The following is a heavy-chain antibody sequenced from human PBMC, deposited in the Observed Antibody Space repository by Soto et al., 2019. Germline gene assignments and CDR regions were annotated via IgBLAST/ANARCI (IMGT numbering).Heavy chain of an antibody. CDR3: ARGGTTVRWFDP. J-gene: IGHJ5*02. CDR2: INAGNGNT. D-gene: IGHD1-7*01. CDR1: GYTFTSYA. Sequence: ASVKVSCKASGYTFTSYAMHWVRQAPGQRLEWMGWINAGNGNTKYSQKFQGRVTITRDTSESTAYMELSSLRSEDTAVYYCARGGTTVRWFDPWGQGTLVTVSS. V-gene: IGHV1-3*01.